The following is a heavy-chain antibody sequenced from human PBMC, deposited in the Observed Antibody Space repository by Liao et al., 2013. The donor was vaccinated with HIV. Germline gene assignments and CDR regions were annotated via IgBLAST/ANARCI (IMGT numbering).Heavy chain of an antibody. V-gene: IGHV4-4*07. D-gene: IGHD6-13*01. CDR1: GGSIGNYS. CDR3: ATIQRSRWFSEQGYYYYMDV. Sequence: QVQLQESGPGLVKPSETLSLTCTVSGGSIGNYSWSWVRQPVGKGLEWIGHIYASGSTNYGPSLKSRVTMSMDTSANTLSLKLSSVTAADSAVYFCATIQRSRWFSEQGYYYYMDVWGKGTTVIVS. J-gene: IGHJ6*03. CDR2: IYASGST.